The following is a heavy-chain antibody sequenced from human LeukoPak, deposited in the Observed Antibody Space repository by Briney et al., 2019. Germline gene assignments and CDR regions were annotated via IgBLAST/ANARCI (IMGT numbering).Heavy chain of an antibody. CDR3: ARAVAGTPGYFDY. J-gene: IGHJ4*02. Sequence: SGGSLRLSCAASGFTFDDYAMHWVRQAPGRGLEWVSRISWNSGAIGYADSVKGRFTISRDNSKNTLYLQMNSLRAEDTAVYYCARAVAGTPGYFDYWGQGTLVTVSS. V-gene: IGHV3-9*01. CDR2: ISWNSGAI. CDR1: GFTFDDYA. D-gene: IGHD6-19*01.